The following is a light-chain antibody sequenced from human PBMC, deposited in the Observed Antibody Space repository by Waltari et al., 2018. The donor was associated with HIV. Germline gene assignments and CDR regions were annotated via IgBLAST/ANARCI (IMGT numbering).Light chain of an antibody. CDR1: SSDVGNYNL. V-gene: IGLV2-23*02. Sequence: QSTLTQPASVSGSPGQSITISCTGTSSDVGNYNLVSWYQQHPGKAPKLMIYEVSKRPPGVSNRFSGSKSGNTASLTISGLQAEDEADYYCCSYAGSVVFGGGTKLTVL. J-gene: IGLJ2*01. CDR2: EVS. CDR3: CSYAGSVV.